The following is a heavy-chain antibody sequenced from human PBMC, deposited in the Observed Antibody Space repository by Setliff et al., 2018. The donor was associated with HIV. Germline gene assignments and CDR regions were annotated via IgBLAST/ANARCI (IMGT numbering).Heavy chain of an antibody. J-gene: IGHJ6*02. V-gene: IGHV1-18*01. Sequence: ASVKVSCKSSGCTFSQYGISWVRQAPGQGLEWMGWISTYNGQRNYAQKVQGRVTFTTDTSTSTAYMELRSLRSDDTAVYYCAREGVREPPSNTLYYGMDVWGQGTTVTVSS. D-gene: IGHD3-10*01. CDR1: GCTFSQYG. CDR2: ISTYNGQR. CDR3: AREGVREPPSNTLYYGMDV.